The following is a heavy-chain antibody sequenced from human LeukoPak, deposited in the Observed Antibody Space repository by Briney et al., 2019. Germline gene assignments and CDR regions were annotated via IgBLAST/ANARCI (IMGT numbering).Heavy chain of an antibody. V-gene: IGHV3-30*09. Sequence: GGSLRLSCAASGFTFSDYTIHWVRQAPGKGLEWVAVISYDGSKKYYADSVKGRFAISRDNSKNTLYLQLNSLGPEDTAVYYCARSTYYYDSSGYYRGDYFDSWGQGTLVTVSS. J-gene: IGHJ4*02. CDR3: ARSTYYYDSSGYYRGDYFDS. CDR2: ISYDGSKK. D-gene: IGHD3-22*01. CDR1: GFTFSDYT.